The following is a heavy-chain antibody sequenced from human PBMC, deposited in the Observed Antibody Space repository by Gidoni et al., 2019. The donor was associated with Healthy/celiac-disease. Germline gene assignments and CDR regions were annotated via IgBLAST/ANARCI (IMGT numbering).Heavy chain of an antibody. Sequence: DVQLVESGGGLVQPGGYLIISCAASGFTVSDNYMSWVRQAPGTGLEWVSVIYSGGITCDADSVKGRFTISRDNSKNTLYLQMNSLRAEDTAVYYCARVAPMRDLDYWGQGTLVTVSS. J-gene: IGHJ4*02. CDR1: GFTVSDNY. D-gene: IGHD2-2*01. CDR2: IYSGGIT. V-gene: IGHV3-66*02. CDR3: ARVAPMRDLDY.